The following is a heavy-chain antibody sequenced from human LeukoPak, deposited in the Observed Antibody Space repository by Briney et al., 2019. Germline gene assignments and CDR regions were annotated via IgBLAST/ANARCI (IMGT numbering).Heavy chain of an antibody. V-gene: IGHV3-30*03. CDR3: AIDSSWFFDY. CDR1: GFTFSSYG. CDR2: ISYDGSNK. J-gene: IGHJ4*02. D-gene: IGHD6-13*01. Sequence: GGSLRLSCAASGFTFSSYGMHWVRQAPGKGLEWVAVISYDGSNKYYADSVKGRFTISRDNSKNTLYLQMNSLRAEDTAVYYCAIDSSWFFDYWGQGTLVTVSS.